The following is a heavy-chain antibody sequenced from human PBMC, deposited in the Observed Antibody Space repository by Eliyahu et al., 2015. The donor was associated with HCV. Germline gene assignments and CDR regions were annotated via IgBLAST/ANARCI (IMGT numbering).Heavy chain of an antibody. Sequence: ICGSSFSWIRRPPGKGLEWIGYIHYSGSTNXNPSLKSRVTXSIDTSKNQFXLKVKSVTSADTAIYYCSSGGGGIAVTGTGGWFDPWGQGTLVTVSS. J-gene: IGHJ5*02. CDR1: ICGSS. CDR2: IHYSGST. V-gene: IGHV4-59*01. CDR3: SSGGGGIAVTGTGGWFDP. D-gene: IGHD6-19*01.